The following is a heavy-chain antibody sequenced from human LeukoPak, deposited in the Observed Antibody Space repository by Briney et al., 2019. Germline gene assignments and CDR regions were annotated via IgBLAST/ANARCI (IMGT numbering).Heavy chain of an antibody. D-gene: IGHD1-1*01. J-gene: IGHJ6*02. CDR1: GGSISSYY. Sequence: PSETLSLTCTVSGGSISSYYWSWIRQPPGKGREGIGYIYYSGSTNYNPSLKSRVNISVDTSKNQFSLKLSSVTAADTAVYYCARDRWNYYGMDVWGQGTTVTVSS. CDR2: IYYSGST. V-gene: IGHV4-59*01. CDR3: ARDRWNYYGMDV.